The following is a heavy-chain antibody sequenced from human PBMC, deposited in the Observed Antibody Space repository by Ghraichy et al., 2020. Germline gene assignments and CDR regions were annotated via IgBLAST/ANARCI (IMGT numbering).Heavy chain of an antibody. Sequence: GGSLRLSCAASGFTFNTNVMNWVRQAPGKGLDWVAKISSSSGTIYYADSVKGRFTISRDNAKNSLYLQMNSLRVEDTAVYYCAKPPPGRWDYFDYWGPGTLVTVSS. D-gene: IGHD6-13*01. J-gene: IGHJ4*02. CDR1: GFTFNTNV. CDR3: AKPPPGRWDYFDY. V-gene: IGHV3-48*01. CDR2: ISSSSGTI.